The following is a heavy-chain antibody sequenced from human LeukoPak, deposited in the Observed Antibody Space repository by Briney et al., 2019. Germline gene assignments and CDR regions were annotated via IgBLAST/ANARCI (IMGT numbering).Heavy chain of an antibody. CDR1: GFTFSSYG. Sequence: GGSLRLSCAASGFTFSSYGMHWVRQAPGKGLEWVAVIWYDGSNKYYADSVKGRFTISRDNSKNTLYLQMNSLRAEDTAVYYCARDLGITGTTLGAFDIWGQGTMVTVSS. D-gene: IGHD1-20*01. J-gene: IGHJ3*02. CDR2: IWYDGSNK. CDR3: ARDLGITGTTLGAFDI. V-gene: IGHV3-33*01.